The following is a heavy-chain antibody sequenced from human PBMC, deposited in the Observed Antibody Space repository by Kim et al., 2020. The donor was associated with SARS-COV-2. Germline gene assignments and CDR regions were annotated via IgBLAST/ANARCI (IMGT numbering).Heavy chain of an antibody. Sequence: YAQKLQGRGTMTRDTSISTAYMELSRLGSDDTAVYYCARFSRGDYGSYDYWGQGTLVTVSS. CDR3: ARFSRGDYGSYDY. J-gene: IGHJ4*02. D-gene: IGHD4-17*01. V-gene: IGHV1-2*02.